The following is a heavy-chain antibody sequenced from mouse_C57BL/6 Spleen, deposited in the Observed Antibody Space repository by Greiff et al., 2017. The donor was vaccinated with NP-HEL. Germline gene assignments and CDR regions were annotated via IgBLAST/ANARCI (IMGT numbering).Heavy chain of an antibody. CDR2: IYPGDGDT. CDR3: ARKGYDGYYGLFAY. J-gene: IGHJ3*01. CDR1: GYAFSSYW. D-gene: IGHD2-3*01. V-gene: IGHV1-80*01. Sequence: QVQLQQSGAELVKPGASVKISCKASGYAFSSYWMNWVKQRPGKGLEWIGQIYPGDGDTNYNGKFKGKATLTADKSSSTAYMQLSSLTSEDSAVYFCARKGYDGYYGLFAYWGQGTLVTVSA.